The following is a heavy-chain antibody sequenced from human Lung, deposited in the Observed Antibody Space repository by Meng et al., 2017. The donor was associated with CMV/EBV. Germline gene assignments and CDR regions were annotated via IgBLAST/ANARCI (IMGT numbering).Heavy chain of an antibody. CDR2: ISTTNGTP. CDR3: ARGGNFDH. Sequence: VELVNTGSELKNAWDAVKVSFNAYGYTFITYALDWVRQANGRGRAWMGSISTTNGTPTYTKVFTGTFVFSLDTSVRTAYSQISSLKDEATAVYYCARGGNFDHWGQGTLVTVSS. CDR1: GYTFITYA. J-gene: IGHJ4*02. V-gene: IGHV7-4-1*02.